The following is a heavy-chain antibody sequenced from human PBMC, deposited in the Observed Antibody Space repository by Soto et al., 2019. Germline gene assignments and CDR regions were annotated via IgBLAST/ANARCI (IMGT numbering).Heavy chain of an antibody. CDR2: INHSGST. V-gene: IGHV4-34*01. D-gene: IGHD3-9*01. Sequence: SETLSLTCAVYGGSFSCYYWSWIRQPPGKGLEWIGEINHSGSTNYNPSLKSRVTISVDTSKNQFSLKLSSVTAADTAVYYCARGPRYFDWLSYQINYYYYGMDVWGQGTTVTVSS. CDR1: GGSFSCYY. CDR3: ARGPRYFDWLSYQINYYYYGMDV. J-gene: IGHJ6*02.